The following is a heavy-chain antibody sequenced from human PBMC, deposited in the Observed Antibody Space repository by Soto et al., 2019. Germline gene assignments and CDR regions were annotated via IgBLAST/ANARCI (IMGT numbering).Heavy chain of an antibody. CDR3: ASGSYLWGFFY. Sequence: SETLSLTCTVSGGSISSGDYYWSWIRQPPGKGLEWIGYIYYSGSTSTNDNPSLKSRVTISVDTSRNQFSLKLSSVTATDTAVYYCASGSYLWGFFYWGQGTLVTVSS. J-gene: IGHJ4*02. V-gene: IGHV4-61*08. CDR2: IYYSGSTST. CDR1: GGSISSGDYY. D-gene: IGHD1-26*01.